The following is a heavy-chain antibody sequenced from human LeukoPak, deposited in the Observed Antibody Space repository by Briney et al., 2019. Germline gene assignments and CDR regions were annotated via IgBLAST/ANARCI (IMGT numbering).Heavy chain of an antibody. D-gene: IGHD2/OR15-2a*01. Sequence: PGGSLRLSCAASGFTFSSYGMPWVRQAPAKGLEWGAVIWYDGSNKYYADSVKGRFTISRDNAKNTLYLQMNSLRAEDTAVYYCARAARADCTSPTCHSWLAPWGQGTQVTDSS. CDR3: ARAARADCTSPTCHSWLAP. CDR2: IWYDGSNK. V-gene: IGHV3-33*01. J-gene: IGHJ5*02. CDR1: GFTFSSYG.